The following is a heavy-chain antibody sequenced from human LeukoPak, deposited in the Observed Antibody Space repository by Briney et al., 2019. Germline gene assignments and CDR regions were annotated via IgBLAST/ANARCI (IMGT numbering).Heavy chain of an antibody. CDR1: GYTFTGYY. Sequence: ASVKVSCKXSGYTFTGYYMHWVRQAPGQGLEWVGWINPNSGGTNYAQKFQGRVTMTRDTSISTAYMELSRLRSDDTAVYYCARDLYGGNSEFYFDYWGQGTLVTVSS. V-gene: IGHV1-2*02. CDR3: ARDLYGGNSEFYFDY. CDR2: INPNSGGT. D-gene: IGHD4-23*01. J-gene: IGHJ4*02.